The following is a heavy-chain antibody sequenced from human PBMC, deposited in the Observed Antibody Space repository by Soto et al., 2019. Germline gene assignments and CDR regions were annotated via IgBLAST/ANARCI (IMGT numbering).Heavy chain of an antibody. V-gene: IGHV4-39*01. CDR1: GDSISSGSYY. CDR3: ARRVDFGNGYYTAPLDV. D-gene: IGHD3-22*01. Sequence: QLQLRESGPGLVKPSETLSLTCIVSGDSISSGSYYWGWIRQPPGKGLEWIGSIYYTGSTNHNPSLKSRVNISADTSKNQFSLRLSSVTAADTAVYYCARRVDFGNGYYTAPLDVWGKGTTVTVSS. J-gene: IGHJ6*04. CDR2: IYYTGST.